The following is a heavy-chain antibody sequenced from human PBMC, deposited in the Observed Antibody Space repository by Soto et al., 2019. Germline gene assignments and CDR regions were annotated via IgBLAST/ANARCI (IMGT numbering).Heavy chain of an antibody. J-gene: IGHJ6*04. V-gene: IGHV3-23*01. CDR1: GFTFGSYA. D-gene: IGHD2-2*01. Sequence: EVQLLESGGGLVQPGGSLRLSCVVSGFTFGSYAMSWVRQAPAKGPEWVAILGGNGFTTYYADSVKGRFTISGDKSKSTLFLQMNSLRADDTGVYYCAKALRPSLNFFDCVDVWCRGTAVTVSS. CDR2: LGGNGFTT. CDR3: AKALRPSLNFFDCVDV.